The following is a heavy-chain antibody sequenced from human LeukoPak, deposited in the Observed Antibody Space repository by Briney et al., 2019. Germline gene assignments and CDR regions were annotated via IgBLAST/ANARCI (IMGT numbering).Heavy chain of an antibody. V-gene: IGHV1-18*01. D-gene: IGHD1-26*01. CDR1: NYTFTSLGSGNSCISFA. Sequence: ASVKVSCKASNYTFTSLGSGNSCISFAISWGRQAPGQGLEWMGWTTAYYATTNYAQQFKGRVTMTTDTSTSTVYMELRSLRSDDTAVYSCARGGELVVDAFDIWGQGTMVTVSS. CDR2: TTAYYATT. J-gene: IGHJ3*02. CDR3: ARGGELVVDAFDI.